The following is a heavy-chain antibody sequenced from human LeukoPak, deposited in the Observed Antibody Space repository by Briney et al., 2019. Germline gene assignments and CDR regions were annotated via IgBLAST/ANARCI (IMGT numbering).Heavy chain of an antibody. V-gene: IGHV3-13*05. CDR2: IGTVGDP. D-gene: IGHD3-3*01. CDR3: ARGFLGDAFDI. CDR1: GFTFSRYD. Sequence: AGGSLRLSCAASGFTFSRYDMHWVRQATGKGLEWVSAIGTVGDPYYPGSVKGRFTISGENAKNSLYLQMNSLRAGDTAVYYCARGFLGDAFDIWGQGTMVTVSS. J-gene: IGHJ3*02.